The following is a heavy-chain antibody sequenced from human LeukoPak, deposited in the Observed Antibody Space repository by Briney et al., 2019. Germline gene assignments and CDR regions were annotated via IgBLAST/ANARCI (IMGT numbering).Heavy chain of an antibody. CDR2: INWNGGRT. Sequence: PGGSLRLSCAASGFTFDDFGMTWVRQAPGKGLEWVSGINWNGGRTGYADSVKGRFTTSRDNAKKSLYLQMNSLRAEDTALYYCARKWLSNAFDIWGQGTMVTVSS. V-gene: IGHV3-20*04. D-gene: IGHD5-12*01. J-gene: IGHJ3*02. CDR3: ARKWLSNAFDI. CDR1: GFTFDDFG.